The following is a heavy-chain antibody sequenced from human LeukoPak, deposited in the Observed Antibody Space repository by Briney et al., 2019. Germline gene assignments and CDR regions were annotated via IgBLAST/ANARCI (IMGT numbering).Heavy chain of an antibody. V-gene: IGHV3-7*01. Sequence: PGGSLRLSCVASGSIFSSSWMSWVRQAPGKGLEWVANIKQDGSEKDYADSVKGRFTISRDNAKNSLYLQMNSLRAEDTAVYYCASMFNWNYGKDYWGQGTLVTVSS. J-gene: IGHJ4*02. CDR3: ASMFNWNYGKDY. D-gene: IGHD1-7*01. CDR1: GSIFSSSW. CDR2: IKQDGSEK.